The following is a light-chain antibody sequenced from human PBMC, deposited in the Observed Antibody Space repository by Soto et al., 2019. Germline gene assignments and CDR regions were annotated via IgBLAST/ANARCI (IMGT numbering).Light chain of an antibody. CDR1: QSVTNN. CDR3: QKYNTAALI. V-gene: IGKV3-15*01. J-gene: IGKJ3*01. CDR2: GAS. Sequence: EIVMTQSPATLSVSPGERLTLSCRASQSVTNNLAWYQQKPGQAPRLLIFGASTRATGIPVRFSGSGSGPEFTLTISSLQSEDFAVYYCQKYNTAALIFGPATKVEI.